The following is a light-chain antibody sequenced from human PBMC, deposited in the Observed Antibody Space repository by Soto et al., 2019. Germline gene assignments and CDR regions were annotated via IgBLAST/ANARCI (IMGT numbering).Light chain of an antibody. CDR1: SSNIGANY. Sequence: QSVLTQPPSASGTPGQKVTISCSGSSSNIGANYVYWYQQFPGMAPKLLLYKNDQRPSGVPDRFSGSSSGTSSSLTISGRRREDEANYYCAACYVNLSGVFGGWTKLTVL. J-gene: IGLJ2*01. CDR2: KND. CDR3: AACYVNLSGV. V-gene: IGLV1-47*01.